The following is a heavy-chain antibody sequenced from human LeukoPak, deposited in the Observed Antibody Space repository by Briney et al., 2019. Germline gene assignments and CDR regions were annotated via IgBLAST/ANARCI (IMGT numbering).Heavy chain of an antibody. J-gene: IGHJ4*02. Sequence: SGTLSLTCAVSGGSLSSSNWWSWVRQPPGKGLEWIGYIYYSGSTNYNPSLKSRVTISVDTSKNQFSLKLSSVTAADTAVYYCASSEFSSSWDTFDYWGQGTLVTVSS. CDR3: ASSEFSSSWDTFDY. CDR1: GGSLSSSNW. D-gene: IGHD6-13*01. CDR2: IYYSGST. V-gene: IGHV4-4*02.